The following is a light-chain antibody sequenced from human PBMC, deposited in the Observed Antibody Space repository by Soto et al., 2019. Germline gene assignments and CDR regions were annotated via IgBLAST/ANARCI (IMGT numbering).Light chain of an antibody. J-gene: IGLJ2*01. V-gene: IGLV2-14*01. CDR2: EVS. CDR1: SSDVGGYNY. Sequence: QSALTQPASVSGSPGQSITISCTGTSSDVGGYNYVSWYQQHPGKAPKLMIYEVSNRPSGVSNRFSGSKSGNTASLTISGLQAEDEADYCCSSDTSSSTLVVFGGGTKVTVL. CDR3: SSDTSSSTLVV.